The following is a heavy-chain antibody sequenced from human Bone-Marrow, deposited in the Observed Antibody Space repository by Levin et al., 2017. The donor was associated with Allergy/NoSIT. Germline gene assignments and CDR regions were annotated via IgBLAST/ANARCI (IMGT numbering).Heavy chain of an antibody. D-gene: IGHD3-16*01. CDR2: LTYDGSNK. V-gene: IGHV3-30*18. Sequence: GGSLRLSCVASGFTFSNYGMHWVRQAPGKGLEWLAVLTYDGSNKYYVDSVKGRFTVSRENSKNTLFLPMDSLKPEDTALYFFAKDIRDLGMHQYYYNGMDVWGQGTTVTVSS. J-gene: IGHJ6*02. CDR3: AKDIRDLGMHQYYYNGMDV. CDR1: GFTFSNYG.